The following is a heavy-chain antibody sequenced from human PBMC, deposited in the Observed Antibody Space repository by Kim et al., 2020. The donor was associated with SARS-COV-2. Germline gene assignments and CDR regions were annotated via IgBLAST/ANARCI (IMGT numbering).Heavy chain of an antibody. V-gene: IGHV4-59*08. CDR2: IYYIGST. CDR3: ARHVLMDTDYFDY. J-gene: IGHJ4*02. Sequence: SETLSLTCTVSGASIRSYYWSWIRQPPGKGLEWIGNIYYIGSTNYNPSLKSRVTISVDTSKNQFSLKLTSVTAADTAVYYCARHVLMDTDYFDYWGQGTLVTVSS. CDR1: GASIRSYY. D-gene: IGHD5-18*01.